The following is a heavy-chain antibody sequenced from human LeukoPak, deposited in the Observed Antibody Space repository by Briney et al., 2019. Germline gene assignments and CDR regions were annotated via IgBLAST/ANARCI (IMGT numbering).Heavy chain of an antibody. V-gene: IGHV3-21*01. D-gene: IGHD2-2*01. CDR3: AREELGVPAARFDY. Sequence: GSLRLSCAASGFTFSSYSMNWVRPAPGKGLEWVSSISSSSSYIYYADSVKGRFTISRDNAKNSLYLQMNSLRAEDTAVYYCAREELGVPAARFDYWGQGTLVTVSS. CDR1: GFTFSSYS. J-gene: IGHJ4*02. CDR2: ISSSSSYI.